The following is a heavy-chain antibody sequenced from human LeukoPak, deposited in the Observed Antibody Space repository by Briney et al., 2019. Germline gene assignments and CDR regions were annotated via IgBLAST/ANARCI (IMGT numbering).Heavy chain of an antibody. Sequence: GGSLRLSCAASGFTFSSYSMNWVRQAPGKGLEWVSSISSSSSYIYYADSVKGRFTISRDNAKNSLYLQMNSLRAEDTAVYYCAKYYGSGSPLDYWGQGTLVTVSS. V-gene: IGHV3-21*01. D-gene: IGHD3-10*01. CDR3: AKYYGSGSPLDY. J-gene: IGHJ4*02. CDR2: ISSSSSYI. CDR1: GFTFSSYS.